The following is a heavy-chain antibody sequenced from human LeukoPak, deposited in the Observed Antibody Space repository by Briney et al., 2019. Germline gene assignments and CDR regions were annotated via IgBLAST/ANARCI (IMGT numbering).Heavy chain of an antibody. V-gene: IGHV3-21*01. CDR2: ISSSSSYI. CDR1: GFTFSSYS. Sequence: GGPLRLSCAASGFTFSSYSMNWVRQAPGKGLEWVSSISSSSSYIYYADSVKGRFTISRDNAKNSLYLQMNSLRAEDTAVYYCARGILDTAMVKTNWGQGTLVTVSS. J-gene: IGHJ4*02. D-gene: IGHD5-18*01. CDR3: ARGILDTAMVKTN.